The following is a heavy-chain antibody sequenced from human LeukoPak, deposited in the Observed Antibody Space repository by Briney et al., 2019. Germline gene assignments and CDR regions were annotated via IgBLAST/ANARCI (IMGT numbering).Heavy chain of an antibody. D-gene: IGHD3-10*01. CDR3: AKGGYTVRGDLISPHFVS. Sequence: GGSLTLSCAASGFTFSTYWMHWVRHAQGKGRVWVSTSNSDGSNTLYTVSVKGRFTIYRDNAKNTLYLQIKSLRVEATALYYCAKGGYTVRGDLISPHFVSWGQRALGTVSS. CDR1: GFTFSTYW. V-gene: IGHV3-74*01. CDR2: SNSDGSNT. J-gene: IGHJ4*02.